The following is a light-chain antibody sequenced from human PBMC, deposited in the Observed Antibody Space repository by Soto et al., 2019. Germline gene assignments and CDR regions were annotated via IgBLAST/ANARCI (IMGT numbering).Light chain of an antibody. V-gene: IGKV1-33*01. CDR2: DAS. Sequence: DIRVTQSPSSLSASVGDRVTITCHASQDILNYLNWYQQKPGKAPKLLIYDASTLNTGVPSRFSGTGYGTDFSFTISSLQPEDVATHYCQHYNGLPLTFGQGTRLELK. J-gene: IGKJ5*01. CDR3: QHYNGLPLT. CDR1: QDILNY.